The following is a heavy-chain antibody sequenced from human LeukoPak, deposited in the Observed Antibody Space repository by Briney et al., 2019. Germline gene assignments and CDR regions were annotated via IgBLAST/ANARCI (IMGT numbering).Heavy chain of an antibody. CDR2: ISYDGSNK. CDR1: GFTFSSYG. D-gene: IGHD2-2*01. Sequence: GGSLRLSCAASGFTFSSYGMHWVRQAPGKGLEWVAVISYDGSNKYYADSVKGRFTISRDNSKNTLYLQMNSLRAEDTAVYYCARGPVPAASPYYYYGMDVWGQGTTVTVSS. J-gene: IGHJ6*02. V-gene: IGHV3-30*03. CDR3: ARGPVPAASPYYYYGMDV.